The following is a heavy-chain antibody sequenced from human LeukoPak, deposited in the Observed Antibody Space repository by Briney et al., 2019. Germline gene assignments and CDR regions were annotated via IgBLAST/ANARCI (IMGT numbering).Heavy chain of an antibody. D-gene: IGHD6-13*01. CDR3: ARRSWREDYFDY. CDR2: IYYSGST. Sequence: PSETLSLTCTVSGGSISSYYWSWIRQPPGKGLEWIGYIYYSGSTNYNPSLKSRVTISVDTSKNQFSLKLSSVTAADTAVYYCARRSWREDYFDYWGQGTLVTVSS. CDR1: GGSISSYY. V-gene: IGHV4-59*08. J-gene: IGHJ4*02.